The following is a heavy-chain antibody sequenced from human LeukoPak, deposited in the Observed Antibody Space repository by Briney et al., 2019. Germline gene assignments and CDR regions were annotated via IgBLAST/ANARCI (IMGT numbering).Heavy chain of an antibody. CDR1: GFTFSSYG. D-gene: IGHD3-10*01. CDR2: ISYDGINK. V-gene: IGHV3-30*18. Sequence: GGSLRLSCAASGFTFSSYGVHWVRQAPGKGLEWVAVISYDGINKYYADSVKGRFTISRDNSKNTLYLQMNSLRAEDTAVYYCAKASGVPWADYAFDIWGQGTMVTVSS. J-gene: IGHJ3*02. CDR3: AKASGVPWADYAFDI.